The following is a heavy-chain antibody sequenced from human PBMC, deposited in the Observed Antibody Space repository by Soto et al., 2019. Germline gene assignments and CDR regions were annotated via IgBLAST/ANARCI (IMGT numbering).Heavy chain of an antibody. Sequence: GESLKIFCKGSGDSFTSYWIGWVRQMPGKGLEWMGIIYPRDSDTRYRPSFQGQVTISADKSISTAYLQWSSLKASDSAVYYCASRKITSDAFDIWGQGTMVTVSS. J-gene: IGHJ3*02. CDR3: ASRKITSDAFDI. V-gene: IGHV5-51*01. CDR2: IYPRDSDT. CDR1: GDSFTSYW.